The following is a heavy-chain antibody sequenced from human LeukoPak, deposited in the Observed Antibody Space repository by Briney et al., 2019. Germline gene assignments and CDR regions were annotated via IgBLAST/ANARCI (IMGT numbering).Heavy chain of an antibody. CDR2: IYSGGST. Sequence: PGGSLRLSCAASGFTVSSNYMSWVRQAPGKGLEWVSVIYSGGSTYYADSVKGRFTISRDNAKNSLYLQMNSLRAEDTAAYYCARWARGNWNDPYWGQGTLVTVSS. J-gene: IGHJ4*02. V-gene: IGHV3-53*01. CDR1: GFTVSSNY. D-gene: IGHD1-1*01. CDR3: ARWARGNWNDPY.